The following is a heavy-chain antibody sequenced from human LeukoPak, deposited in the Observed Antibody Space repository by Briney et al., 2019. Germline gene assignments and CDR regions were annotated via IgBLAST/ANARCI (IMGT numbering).Heavy chain of an antibody. J-gene: IGHJ5*02. D-gene: IGHD6-13*01. CDR1: GFTFTSYA. CDR3: AKDRDSSSCP. Sequence: PGGSLRLSCAASGFTFTSYAMSWVRQAPGKGLEWVSATNSSGGSTYYADSVKGRFTISRDNSKNTLYLQMNSLRAEDTAVYYCAKDRDSSSCPWGQGTLVTVSS. V-gene: IGHV3-23*01. CDR2: TNSSGGST.